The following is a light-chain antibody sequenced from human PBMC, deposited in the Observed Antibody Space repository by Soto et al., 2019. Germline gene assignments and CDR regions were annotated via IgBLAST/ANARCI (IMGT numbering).Light chain of an antibody. J-gene: IGLJ1*01. V-gene: IGLV2-14*01. CDR3: SSYTRSSTSYV. CDR1: SSDVGGYNY. Sequence: QSVLTQPASVSGSPGQSITISCTGTSSDVGGYNYVSWYQQHPGKAPKLMIYEVSNRRSRVSNRFSGSKSGNTASLTISGLPAEDEADYYCSSYTRSSTSYVFGTGTKLTVL. CDR2: EVS.